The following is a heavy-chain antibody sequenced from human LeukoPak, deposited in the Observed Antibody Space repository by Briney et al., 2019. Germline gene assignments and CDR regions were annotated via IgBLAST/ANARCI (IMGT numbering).Heavy chain of an antibody. D-gene: IGHD3-10*01. J-gene: IGHJ4*02. Sequence: GGSLRLSCAASGFSFSSYAMSWVRQAPGKGLEWVSAITDSGTSTYYADSVKGRFTISRENSKNTLYLQMNSLRAEDTAVYYCAKGESIFEYWGQETLVTVSS. CDR1: GFSFSSYA. CDR3: AKGESIFEY. V-gene: IGHV3-23*01. CDR2: ITDSGTST.